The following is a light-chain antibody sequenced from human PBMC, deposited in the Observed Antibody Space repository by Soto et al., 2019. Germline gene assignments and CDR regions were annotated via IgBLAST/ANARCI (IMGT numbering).Light chain of an antibody. CDR1: QGIRND. J-gene: IGKJ1*01. V-gene: IGKV1-6*01. CDR3: LQDHDYPWT. CDR2: AAS. Sequence: AIPMTQSPSSLSASIGDRVTITCRASQGIRNDLGWFQQKPGRAPKILIYAASTLQSGVPSRFSGSGSGTDFTLTISNLQPEDCATYYCLQDHDYPWTFGQGTKVEIK.